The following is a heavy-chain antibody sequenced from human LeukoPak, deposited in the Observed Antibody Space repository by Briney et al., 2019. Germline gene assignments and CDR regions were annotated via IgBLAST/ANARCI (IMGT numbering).Heavy chain of an antibody. Sequence: AETLSLTCTVAGGPISGYYWSWIRQPPGKELEWIGYIYSSGSSVSANYNPSLTSRVTISIDTSKNQFSLTLSSVTAADTAVYYCARQGTTVTHFDYWGQGTLVTVSS. CDR3: ARQGTTVTHFDY. CDR1: GGPISGYY. CDR2: IYSSGSSVSA. V-gene: IGHV4-59*01. J-gene: IGHJ4*02. D-gene: IGHD4-11*01.